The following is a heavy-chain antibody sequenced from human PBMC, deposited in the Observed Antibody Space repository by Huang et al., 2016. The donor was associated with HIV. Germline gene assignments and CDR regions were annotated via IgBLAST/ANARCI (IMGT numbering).Heavy chain of an antibody. CDR2: ISHDGKSP. J-gene: IGHJ4*02. CDR3: ARDFFISGTSFDY. D-gene: IGHD1-20*01. Sequence: QVHLVESGGRVVRPGGSLRLSCAASGCSFSSNTLHWVRQAPGKGLAWVAVISHDGKSPDYADSVKVRFAISRDSAKNTLYLQMNSLRADDTAVYYCARDFFISGTSFDYWGQGTLVTVSS. V-gene: IGHV3-30*09. CDR1: GCSFSSNT.